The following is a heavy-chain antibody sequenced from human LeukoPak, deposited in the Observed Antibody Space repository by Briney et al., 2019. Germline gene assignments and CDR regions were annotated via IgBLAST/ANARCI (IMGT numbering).Heavy chain of an antibody. D-gene: IGHD3-10*01. CDR1: GFTFRNYV. V-gene: IGHV3-30-3*01. CDR2: TSSDLNVK. CDR3: AREGYYGSGSPPSLYFDY. Sequence: GGSLRLSYAASGFTFRNYVIHWVRQAPGKGLEWVAVTSSDLNVKLYADSVKGRFTISRDNSRSTLYLQMNSLRPEDTAIYYCAREGYYGSGSPPSLYFDYWGQGTLVTVSS. J-gene: IGHJ4*02.